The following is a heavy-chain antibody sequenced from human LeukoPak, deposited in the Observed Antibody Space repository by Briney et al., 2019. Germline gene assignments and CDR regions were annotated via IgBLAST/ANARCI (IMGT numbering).Heavy chain of an antibody. D-gene: IGHD6-13*01. CDR2: ISADGRDK. Sequence: PGEFLRLSCVASGFSFCDYAMHWVRQAPGKGLEWVAVISADGRDKYYIDSVRGRFTISRDNSETTVFLQMNSLEVEDTAVYYCATPLTSKWSSSWYSGHFDYWGQGALVTVPS. J-gene: IGHJ4*02. CDR1: GFSFCDYA. V-gene: IGHV3-30*04. CDR3: ATPLTSKWSSSWYSGHFDY.